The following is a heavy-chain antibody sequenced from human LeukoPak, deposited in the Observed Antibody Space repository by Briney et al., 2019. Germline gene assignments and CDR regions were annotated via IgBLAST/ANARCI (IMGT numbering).Heavy chain of an antibody. V-gene: IGHV1-24*01. Sequence: ASVKVSCKVSGYTLTELSMHWVRQAPGKGLEWMGGFDPEDGGTIYAQKFQGRVTMTEDTSTDTAYMELSSLRSEDTAVYYCATDYPVGATIRFDYWGQGTLVTVSS. D-gene: IGHD1-26*01. CDR2: FDPEDGGT. J-gene: IGHJ4*02. CDR3: ATDYPVGATIRFDY. CDR1: GYTLTELS.